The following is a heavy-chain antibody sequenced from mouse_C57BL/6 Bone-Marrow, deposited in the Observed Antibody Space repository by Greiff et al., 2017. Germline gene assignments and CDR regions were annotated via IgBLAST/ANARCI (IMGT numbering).Heavy chain of an antibody. CDR2: IDPEIGDT. Sequence: VQLKQSGAELVRPGASVKLSCTASGFNIKDDYIPWVKQRPEQGLEWIGGIDPEIGDTEYASKFQGKATITSYTSSNTAYLQLSSLTSEDTAVYYCSSFDCNDCGFWGQGAPLSVAS. D-gene: IGHD2-1*01. V-gene: IGHV14-4*01. J-gene: IGHJ2*01. CDR1: GFNIKDDY. CDR3: SSFDCNDCGF.